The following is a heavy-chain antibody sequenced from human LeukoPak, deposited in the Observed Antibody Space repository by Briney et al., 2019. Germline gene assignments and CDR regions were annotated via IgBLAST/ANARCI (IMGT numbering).Heavy chain of an antibody. Sequence: SVKVSCKASGGTFSSYAISWVRQAPGQGLEWMGGIIPIFGTANHAQKFQGRVTITADESTSTAYMELSSLRSEDTAVYYCAREAYCGGDCYTHFDYWGQGTLGTVSS. CDR3: AREAYCGGDCYTHFDY. CDR2: IIPIFGTA. D-gene: IGHD2-21*02. V-gene: IGHV1-69*01. J-gene: IGHJ4*02. CDR1: GGTFSSYA.